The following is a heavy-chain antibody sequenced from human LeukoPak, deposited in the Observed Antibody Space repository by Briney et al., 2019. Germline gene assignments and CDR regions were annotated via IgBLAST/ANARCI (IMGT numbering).Heavy chain of an antibody. CDR3: AKEESSSPSFDY. CDR2: IYSGGTT. Sequence: GGSLRLSCAASGFTVSSNYMSWVRQAPGKGLEWVSVIYSGGTTNYADSVKGRFTISRDNSKNTLYLQMNSLRAEDTAVYYCAKEESSSPSFDYWGQGTLVTVSS. CDR1: GFTVSSNY. V-gene: IGHV3-53*01. D-gene: IGHD6-13*01. J-gene: IGHJ4*02.